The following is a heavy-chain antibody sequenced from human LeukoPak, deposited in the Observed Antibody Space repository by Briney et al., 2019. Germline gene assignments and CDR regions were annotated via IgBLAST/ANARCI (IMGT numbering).Heavy chain of an antibody. CDR2: ISSNGGSS. Sequence: PGGSLRLSCSASGLTFSAYAMYWVRQAPGKGLEYVSGISSNGGSSFYADSVKGRFTISRGNSKNTLYLQMSSLRAEDTAVYYCVKITSVTGGDCWGQGTRLTVSS. CDR1: GLTFSAYA. CDR3: VKITSVTGGDC. D-gene: IGHD1-1*01. J-gene: IGHJ4*02. V-gene: IGHV3-64D*09.